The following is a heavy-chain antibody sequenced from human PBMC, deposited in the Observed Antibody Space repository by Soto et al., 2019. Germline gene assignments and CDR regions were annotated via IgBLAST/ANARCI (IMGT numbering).Heavy chain of an antibody. CDR3: ARASLTHYGMYV. J-gene: IGHJ6*02. CDR2: INHSGST. V-gene: IGHV4-34*01. Sequence: QVQLQQWGAGLLKPSETLSLTCAAYGGSFSGYYWCWIRQPPGKGLEWIGEINHSGSTNYNPSLKSRVTISVDTSKNQFSLKLSSVTAADTAVYYCARASLTHYGMYVWGQGTTVTVSS. CDR1: GGSFSGYY.